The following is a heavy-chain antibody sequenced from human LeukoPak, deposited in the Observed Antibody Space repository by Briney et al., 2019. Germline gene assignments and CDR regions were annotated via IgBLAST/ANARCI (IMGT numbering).Heavy chain of an antibody. V-gene: IGHV4-39*07. CDR3: ARDDYKVKGFDY. CDR1: GASISSSSYY. Sequence: PSETLSLTCTVSGASISSSSYYWGWIRQPPGKGLEWIGNIYYSGSTYYNPSLKSRVTISVDTSKNQFSLKLSSVTAADTAVYYCARDDYKVKGFDYWGQGTLVTVSS. CDR2: IYYSGST. D-gene: IGHD4-11*01. J-gene: IGHJ4*02.